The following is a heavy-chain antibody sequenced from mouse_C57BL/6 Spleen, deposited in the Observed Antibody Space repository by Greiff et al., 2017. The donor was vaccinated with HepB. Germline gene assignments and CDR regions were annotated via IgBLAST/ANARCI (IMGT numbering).Heavy chain of an antibody. D-gene: IGHD1-1*01. V-gene: IGHV1-22*01. J-gene: IGHJ2*01. CDR1: GYTFTDYN. CDR2: INPNNGGT. CDR3: ARGGVLRRDFDY. Sequence: DVQLQESGPELVKPGASVKMSCKASGYTFTDYNMHWVKQSHGKSLEWIGYINPNNGGTSYNQKFKGKATLTVNKSSSTAYMELRSLTSEDSAVYYCARGGVLRRDFDYWGQGTTLTVSS.